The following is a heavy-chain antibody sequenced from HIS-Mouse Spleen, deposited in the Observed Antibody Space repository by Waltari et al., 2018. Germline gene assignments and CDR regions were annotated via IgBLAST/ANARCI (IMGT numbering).Heavy chain of an antibody. J-gene: IGHJ5*02. CDR1: GYSFTSYW. CDR3: ARRDYDFWSGYYRYWFDP. D-gene: IGHD3-3*01. CDR2: IYPGDSDT. Sequence: EVQLVQSGAEVKQPGESLKISCKGSGYSFTSYWHGWVRQMPGKGLEWMGIIYPGDSDTRYSPSFQGQVTISADKSISTAYLQWSSLKASDTAMYYCARRDYDFWSGYYRYWFDPWGQGTLVTVSS. V-gene: IGHV5-51*03.